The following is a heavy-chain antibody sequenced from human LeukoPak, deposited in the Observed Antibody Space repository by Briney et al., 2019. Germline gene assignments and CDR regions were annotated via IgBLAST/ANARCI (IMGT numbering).Heavy chain of an antibody. J-gene: IGHJ2*01. CDR1: GFTFSTYW. D-gene: IGHD3-9*01. Sequence: GGSLRLSCAASGFTFSTYWMSWVRQAPGKGREWVANINQDGSEKYYVDSVKGQFTISRHNAKNSLSRQMDSLGAEGTAVYYCARGGWGYYDILTGPPAFYYFDLWGHGTLVTVSS. CDR2: INQDGSEK. V-gene: IGHV3-7*01. CDR3: ARGGWGYYDILTGPPAFYYFDL.